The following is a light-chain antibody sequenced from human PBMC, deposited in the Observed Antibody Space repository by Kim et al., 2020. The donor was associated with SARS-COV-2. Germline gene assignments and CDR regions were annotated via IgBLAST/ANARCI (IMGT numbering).Light chain of an antibody. CDR2: LNSDGSH. CDR3: QTWGTGIHV. V-gene: IGLV4-69*01. Sequence: SVKLTCTLSSGHSSYAIAWHQQQPEKGPRYLMKLNSDGSHSKGDGIPDRFSGSSSGAERYLTISSLQSEDEADYYCQTWGTGIHVFGGGTQLTVL. J-gene: IGLJ3*02. CDR1: SGHSSYA.